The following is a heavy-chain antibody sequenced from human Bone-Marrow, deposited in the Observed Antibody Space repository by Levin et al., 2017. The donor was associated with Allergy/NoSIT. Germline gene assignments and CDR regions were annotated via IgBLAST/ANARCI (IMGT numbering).Heavy chain of an antibody. D-gene: IGHD1-14*01. CDR2: IDPSDSYT. CDR1: GYIFTNYY. CDR3: ARRLHREFNYYLDV. V-gene: IGHV5-10-1*01. J-gene: IGHJ6*03. Sequence: GESLKISCKGSGYIFTNYYISWVRQMPGKGLEWMGRIDPSDSYTNYSPSFEGHVTFSAAKSITTVYLQWRSLKASDTAIYYCARRLHREFNYYLDVWGKGTTVTVSS.